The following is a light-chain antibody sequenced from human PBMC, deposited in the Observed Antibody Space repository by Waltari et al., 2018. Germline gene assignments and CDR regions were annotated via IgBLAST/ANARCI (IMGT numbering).Light chain of an antibody. J-gene: IGLJ1*01. V-gene: IGLV1-40*01. CDR1: NSHIGAGYD. Sequence: QSVLTQPPSVSGAPGQRVTISCSGSNSHIGAGYDVPWYQQLPGTAPKLLTYGNTNRPSGVPDRFSGSKSGTSASLAISGLRAEDEADFYCQSYDSSLSTYVFGTGTKLTVL. CDR2: GNT. CDR3: QSYDSSLSTYV.